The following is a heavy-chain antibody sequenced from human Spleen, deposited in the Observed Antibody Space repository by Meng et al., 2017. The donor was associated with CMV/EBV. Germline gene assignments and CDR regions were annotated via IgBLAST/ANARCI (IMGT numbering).Heavy chain of an antibody. CDR1: GFKFTSYW. J-gene: IGHJ4*02. CDR3: AKDQIGGNYRGSHFDY. Sequence: GFKFTSYWMHWVRQAPGKGLEWVAGISSDETTTYYPDSVRGRFTVSRDNSKNVIYLQMNSLRPEDTALYFCAKDQIGGNYRGSHFDYWGQGVLVTVSS. D-gene: IGHD3-16*01. CDR2: ISSDETTT. V-gene: IGHV3-30-3*02.